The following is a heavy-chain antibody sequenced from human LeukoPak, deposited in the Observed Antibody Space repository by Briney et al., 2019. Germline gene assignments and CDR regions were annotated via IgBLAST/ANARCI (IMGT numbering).Heavy chain of an antibody. Sequence: GASVKVSCKASGYTFTSYDINWVRQATGQGLEWMGWMNPNSGNTGYAQKFQGRVTMTRSTSITTAYMELSSLRSEDTAVYYCARVPRDDYSNLHDYWGQGTLVTVSS. J-gene: IGHJ4*02. CDR1: GYTFTSYD. CDR2: MNPNSGNT. D-gene: IGHD4-11*01. CDR3: ARVPRDDYSNLHDY. V-gene: IGHV1-8*01.